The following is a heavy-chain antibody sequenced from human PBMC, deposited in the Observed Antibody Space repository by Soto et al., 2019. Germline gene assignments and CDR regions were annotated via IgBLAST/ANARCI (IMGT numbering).Heavy chain of an antibody. CDR3: ARVMAYPYYYYGMDV. Sequence: PGGSLRLSCAASGFTFSSYWMSWVRQAPGKGLEWVANIKQDGSEKYYVDSVKGRFTISRDNAKNSLYLQMNSLRAEDTAVYYCARVMAYPYYYYGMDVWGQGTTVTVSS. V-gene: IGHV3-7*03. CDR2: IKQDGSEK. CDR1: GFTFSSYW. J-gene: IGHJ6*02.